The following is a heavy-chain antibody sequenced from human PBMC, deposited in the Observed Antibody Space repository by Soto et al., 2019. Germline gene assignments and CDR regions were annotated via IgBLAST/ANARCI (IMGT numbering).Heavy chain of an antibody. V-gene: IGHV1-3*01. CDR3: ARGMVGATLDY. D-gene: IGHD1-26*01. J-gene: IGHJ4*02. CDR2: INAGNGNT. Sequence: QVQLVQSGAEVKKPGASVTVSCKASGYTFTSYAMHWVRQAPGQRLEWMGWINAGNGNTKYSQKFQGRVTITRDTSASTAYMELSSLRSEDTAVYYCARGMVGATLDYWGQGTLVTVSS. CDR1: GYTFTSYA.